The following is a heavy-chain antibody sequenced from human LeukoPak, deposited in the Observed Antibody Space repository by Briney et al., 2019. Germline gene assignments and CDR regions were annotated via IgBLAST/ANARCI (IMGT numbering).Heavy chain of an antibody. Sequence: SETLSLTCTVSGGSISGYYWSWIRQPPGKGLEWIGYIYYSGSTNYNPSLKSRVTISVDTSKNQFSLKLSSVTAADTAVYYCARGGGNSSIRPWGQGTLVTVSS. D-gene: IGHD4-23*01. J-gene: IGHJ5*02. V-gene: IGHV4-59*08. CDR2: IYYSGST. CDR1: GGSISGYY. CDR3: ARGGGNSSIRP.